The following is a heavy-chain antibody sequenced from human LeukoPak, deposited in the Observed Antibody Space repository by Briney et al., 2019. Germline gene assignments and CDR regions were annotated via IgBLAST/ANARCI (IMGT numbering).Heavy chain of an antibody. CDR3: ASSGLVGARTFDY. Sequence: GGSLRPSCAASGFTVSSNYMSWVRQAPGKGLEWVSVIYSGGSTYYADSVKGRFTISRDNSKNTLYLQMNSLGADDTAVYYCASSGLVGARTFDYWGQGTLVTVSS. D-gene: IGHD1-26*01. CDR1: GFTVSSNY. CDR2: IYSGGST. V-gene: IGHV3-53*01. J-gene: IGHJ4*02.